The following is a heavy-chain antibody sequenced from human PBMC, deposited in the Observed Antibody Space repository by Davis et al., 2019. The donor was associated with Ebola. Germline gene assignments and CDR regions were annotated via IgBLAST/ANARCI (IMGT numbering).Heavy chain of an antibody. J-gene: IGHJ4*02. CDR1: GFSFSSYW. D-gene: IGHD6-13*01. CDR3: ARGPSTGNSFSY. Sequence: PGGSLRLSCVGSGFSFSSYWMFWVRQAPGKGLEWVANIKQDGSEKYYLDSVKGRFTISRDNAKSSLYLQMSSLRAEDTAVYYCARGPSTGNSFSYWGQGTLVTVSS. CDR2: IKQDGSEK. V-gene: IGHV3-7*01.